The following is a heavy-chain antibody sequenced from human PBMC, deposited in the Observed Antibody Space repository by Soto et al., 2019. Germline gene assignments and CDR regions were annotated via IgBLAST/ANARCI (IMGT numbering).Heavy chain of an antibody. Sequence: QVQLQESGPGLVKPSETLSLTCTVSGGSISSYYWSWIRQPPGKGLEWIGYTYYSGSTNYNPSLKSRVTISVDTSKNQFSLKLSSVTAADTAVYYWARVREFYGMDVWGQGTTVTLPS. D-gene: IGHD3-10*01. V-gene: IGHV4-59*01. CDR1: GGSISSYY. CDR2: TYYSGST. J-gene: IGHJ6*02. CDR3: ARVREFYGMDV.